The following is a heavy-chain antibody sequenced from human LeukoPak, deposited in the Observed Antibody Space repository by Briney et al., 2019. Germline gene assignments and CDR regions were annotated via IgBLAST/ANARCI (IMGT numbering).Heavy chain of an antibody. J-gene: IGHJ4*02. Sequence: GRSLRLSCAASGFSFSTYGMHWVRQAPDKGLEWVAVISDDVINQYYADSVRGRFTISRDNSKNTLYLQMNSLRVEDTAVYYCAKERTSSGWVYFFDYWGRGTLVTVSS. CDR1: GFSFSTYG. CDR2: ISDDVINQ. V-gene: IGHV3-30*18. CDR3: AKERTSSGWVYFFDY. D-gene: IGHD6-19*01.